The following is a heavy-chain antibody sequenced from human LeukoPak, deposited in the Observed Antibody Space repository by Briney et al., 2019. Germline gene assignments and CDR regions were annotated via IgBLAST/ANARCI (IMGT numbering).Heavy chain of an antibody. D-gene: IGHD6-13*01. J-gene: IGHJ6*03. Sequence: VASVKVSCKASGYTFTGYYMHWVRQAPGQGLEWMGWINPNSGGTNYAQKFQGRVTMTRDTSISTAYMELSRLRPDDTAVYYCARAGYSSSWSDLYYYYYMDVWGKGTTVTVSS. V-gene: IGHV1-2*02. CDR2: INPNSGGT. CDR1: GYTFTGYY. CDR3: ARAGYSSSWSDLYYYYYMDV.